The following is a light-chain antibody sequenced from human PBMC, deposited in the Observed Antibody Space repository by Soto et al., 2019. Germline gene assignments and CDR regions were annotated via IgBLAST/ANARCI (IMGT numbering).Light chain of an antibody. Sequence: ETVMTQSPVTLSVSPGDTATLSCRVSQRVSSHLAWYQQKPGQAPRLLIYAASTRATGIPVRFSGSGSETEFTLTIRSLQSEDSALYFCHQYNNWPWTFGQGTKVEIK. CDR1: QRVSSH. CDR2: AAS. CDR3: HQYNNWPWT. V-gene: IGKV3-15*01. J-gene: IGKJ1*01.